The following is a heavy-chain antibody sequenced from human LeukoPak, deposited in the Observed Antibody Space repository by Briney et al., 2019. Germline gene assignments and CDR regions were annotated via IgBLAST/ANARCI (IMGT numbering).Heavy chain of an antibody. J-gene: IGHJ5*01. CDR1: GGSISSHY. CDR3: ARGGDWFDS. D-gene: IGHD1-26*01. CDR2: IYYDGST. V-gene: IGHV4-59*11. Sequence: SETLSLTCTVSGGSISSHYWSWIRQPPGKGLEWIGYIYYDGSTRYNPSLKSRITISVDTSRNQFSLKLSSVTAADTAVYYCARGGDWFDSWGQGTLVTVSA.